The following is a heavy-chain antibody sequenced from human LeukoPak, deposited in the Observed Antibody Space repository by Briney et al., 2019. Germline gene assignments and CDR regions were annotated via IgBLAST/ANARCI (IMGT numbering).Heavy chain of an antibody. D-gene: IGHD3-3*01. CDR3: AKDGRSGYSD. J-gene: IGHJ4*02. CDR2: IWYDGSNK. CDR1: GFIFSSHS. Sequence: GRSLRLSCAASGFIFSSHSMHWVRQAPGKGLEWVAVIWYDGSNKYYADSVEGRFTISRDNSKNRLYLQMNSLSTDDTAVYYCAKDGRSGYSDWGQGTLVTVSS. V-gene: IGHV3-33*06.